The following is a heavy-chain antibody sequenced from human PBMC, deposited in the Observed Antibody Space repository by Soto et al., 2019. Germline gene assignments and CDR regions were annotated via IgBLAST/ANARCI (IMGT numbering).Heavy chain of an antibody. J-gene: IGHJ5*01. CDR3: ARQKWDSGSCPFDS. V-gene: IGHV4-31*03. CDR1: GGSISSGVYY. Sequence: PSETLSLTCTVSGGSISSGVYYWSWVRQHPGKGLEWIGYIYYSGSTHYNPSLQSRLTISVDTSKNQFSLNLNSVTAADTAVYYCARQKWDSGSCPFDSWGQGTLVTVSS. CDR2: IYYSGST. D-gene: IGHD3-10*01.